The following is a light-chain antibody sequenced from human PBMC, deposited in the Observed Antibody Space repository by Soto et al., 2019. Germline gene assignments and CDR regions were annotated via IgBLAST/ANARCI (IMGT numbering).Light chain of an antibody. Sequence: EIVLTQSPDTLSVSPGERATLSCGASQSISRTLAWYQQKSVQPPRLLIYDASTRTTGFPARFSGSGSGTEFTLTISSLPSEDFAVYYCQQYNNWPLTFGGGTKVDIK. J-gene: IGKJ4*01. CDR2: DAS. CDR3: QQYNNWPLT. CDR1: QSISRT. V-gene: IGKV3D-15*01.